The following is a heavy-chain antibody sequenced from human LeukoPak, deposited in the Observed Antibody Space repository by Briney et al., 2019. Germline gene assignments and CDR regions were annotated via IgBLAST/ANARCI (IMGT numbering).Heavy chain of an antibody. V-gene: IGHV3-23*01. Sequence: GGSLRLSCAASGFTFSRYAMSWVRQAPGKGLEWVSAISGSGGSTYYADSVKGRFTISRDNSKNTLYLQMNSLRAEDTAVYYCAKVYYDYVWVSFVDPWGQGTLVTVSS. CDR2: ISGSGGST. J-gene: IGHJ5*02. CDR3: AKVYYDYVWVSFVDP. D-gene: IGHD3-16*01. CDR1: GFTFSRYA.